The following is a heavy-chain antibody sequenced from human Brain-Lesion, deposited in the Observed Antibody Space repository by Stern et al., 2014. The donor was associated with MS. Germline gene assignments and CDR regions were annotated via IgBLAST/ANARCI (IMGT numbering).Heavy chain of an antibody. CDR1: GGSVSSTSYA. CDR2: IYYSGNP. V-gene: IGHV4-39*01. J-gene: IGHJ5*02. Sequence: QVQLQESGPGLVKPSETLSLTCTVAGGSVSSTSYAWAWIRQPPGKGLEWIGTIYYSGNPYYTPSPKSRPTISRDTPKNQFPLQLRSVTAADTAVYYCAGEEDIRYCSGGSCTGNWFDPWGQGTLVTVSS. D-gene: IGHD2-15*01. CDR3: AGEEDIRYCSGGSCTGNWFDP.